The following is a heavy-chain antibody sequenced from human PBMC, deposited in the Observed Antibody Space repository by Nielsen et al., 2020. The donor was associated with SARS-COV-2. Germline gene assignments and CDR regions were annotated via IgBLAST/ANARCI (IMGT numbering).Heavy chain of an antibody. V-gene: IGHV3-11*05. CDR2: ISSVSSYI. J-gene: IGHJ4*02. CDR1: GFIFGDYY. Sequence: GESLKISCAASGFIFGDYYMSWVRQAPGKGLEWVAYISSVSSYIEYADSVKGRFTISRDNNKNSLYLQMNSLRAEDTAFYYCAKDRSSYSSRGADYWGQGTLVTVSS. D-gene: IGHD3-10*01. CDR3: AKDRSSYSSRGADY.